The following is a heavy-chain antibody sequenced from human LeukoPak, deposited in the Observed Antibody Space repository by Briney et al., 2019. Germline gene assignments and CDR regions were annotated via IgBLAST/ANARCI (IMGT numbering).Heavy chain of an antibody. CDR3: AKAYYDILTGSFYMDV. D-gene: IGHD3-9*01. J-gene: IGHJ6*03. V-gene: IGHV3-30*02. CDR2: IRYDGSNK. CDR1: GFTFSSYG. Sequence: PGGSLRLSCAASGFTFSSYGMHWVRQAPGKGLEWVAFIRYDGSNKYYADSVKGRFTISRDNSKNTLYLQMNSLRAEDTAVYYCAKAYYDILTGSFYMDVWGKGTTVTISS.